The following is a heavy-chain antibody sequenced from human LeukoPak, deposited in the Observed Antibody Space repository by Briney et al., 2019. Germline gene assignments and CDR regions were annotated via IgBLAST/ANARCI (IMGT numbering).Heavy chain of an antibody. CDR1: GYTFTGYY. J-gene: IGHJ3*02. Sequence: ASVKVSFKASGYTFTGYYMHWVRQAPGQGLEWMGWINPNSGGTNYAQKFQGRVTMTRDTSISTAYMELSRLRSDDTAVYYCARDRLYYDSSGYLADAFDIWGQGTMVTVSS. CDR3: ARDRLYYDSSGYLADAFDI. V-gene: IGHV1-2*02. CDR2: INPNSGGT. D-gene: IGHD3-22*01.